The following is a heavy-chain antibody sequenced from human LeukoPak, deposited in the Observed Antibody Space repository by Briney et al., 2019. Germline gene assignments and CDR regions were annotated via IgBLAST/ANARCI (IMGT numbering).Heavy chain of an antibody. J-gene: IGHJ4*02. V-gene: IGHV3-7*01. CDR3: GRFGYVAGVDL. CDR1: EFSLSTYW. D-gene: IGHD6-19*01. Sequence: GGSLRLSCAASEFSLSTYWVTWVRQAPGTGLEWVANINPGGTETYYVEPVKGRFTISRDNAKNLVYLQMNSLRAEGSAVYHCGRFGYVAGVDLWGQGTLVTVSS. CDR2: INPGGTET.